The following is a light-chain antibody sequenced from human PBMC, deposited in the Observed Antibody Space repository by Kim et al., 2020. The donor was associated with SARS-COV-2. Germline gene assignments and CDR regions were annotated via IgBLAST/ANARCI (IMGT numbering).Light chain of an antibody. CDR2: SNN. CDR1: SSNIGSNT. Sequence: ELTQPPSASGTPGQRVTISCSGSSSNIGSNTVNWYQQLPGTAPKLLIHSNNQRPSGVPDRLSGSKSGTSASLAISGLQSEDEADYYCAAWDDSLNVPVFGGGTQLTVL. V-gene: IGLV1-44*01. J-gene: IGLJ2*01. CDR3: AAWDDSLNVPV.